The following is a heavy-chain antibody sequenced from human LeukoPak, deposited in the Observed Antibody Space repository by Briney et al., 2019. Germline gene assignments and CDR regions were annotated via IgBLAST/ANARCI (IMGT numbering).Heavy chain of an antibody. CDR2: INPNSGGT. CDR1: GYTFTGYY. CDR3: ARSLERRAWFDP. D-gene: IGHD1-1*01. Sequence: ASVKVSCKASGYTFTGYYMHWVRQAPGQGLEWMGWINPNSGGTNYAQKFQGRVTMTRDTSISTAYMELNRLRSDDTAVYYCARSLERRAWFDPWGQGTLVTVSS. V-gene: IGHV1-2*02. J-gene: IGHJ5*02.